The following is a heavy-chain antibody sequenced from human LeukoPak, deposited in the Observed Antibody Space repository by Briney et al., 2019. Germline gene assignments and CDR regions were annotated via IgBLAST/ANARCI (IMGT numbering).Heavy chain of an antibody. V-gene: IGHV3-30*04. CDR3: ARDLRGDDYGGNPALSYNWFDP. CDR2: ISYDGSNK. J-gene: IGHJ5*02. D-gene: IGHD4-23*01. Sequence: GRSLRLSCAASGFTFSSYAMHWVRQAPGKGLEWVAVISYDGSNKYYADSVKGRFTISRDNAKSTLYLQMNSLRAEDTAVYYCARDLRGDDYGGNPALSYNWFDPWGQGTQVTVSS. CDR1: GFTFSSYA.